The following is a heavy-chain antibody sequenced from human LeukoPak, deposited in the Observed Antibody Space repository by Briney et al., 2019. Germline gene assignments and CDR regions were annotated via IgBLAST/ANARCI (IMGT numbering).Heavy chain of an antibody. V-gene: IGHV1-2*02. Sequence: GASVKVSCKASGYTFTGYYMHWVRQAPGQGLEWMGWMNPNSGGTNYAQKFQGRVTMTRDTSISTAYMELSRLRSDDTAVYYCARDLGYCSSTSCSNIGNWFDPWGQGTLVTVSS. J-gene: IGHJ5*02. CDR1: GYTFTGYY. D-gene: IGHD2-2*01. CDR3: ARDLGYCSSTSCSNIGNWFDP. CDR2: MNPNSGGT.